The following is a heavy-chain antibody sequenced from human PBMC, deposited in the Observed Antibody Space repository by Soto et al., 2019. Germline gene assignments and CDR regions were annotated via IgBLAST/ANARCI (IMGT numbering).Heavy chain of an antibody. V-gene: IGHV1-18*04. D-gene: IGHD5-12*01. CDR3: ARVIGRMATITRYYYYYYGRDV. CDR2: ISAYNGNT. J-gene: IGHJ6*02. CDR1: GYTFTSYG. Sequence: ASVKVSCKASGYTFTSYGISWVRQAPGQGLEWMGWISAYNGNTNYAQKLQGRVTMTTDTSTSTAYMELRSLRSDDTAVYYCARVIGRMATITRYYYYYYGRDVWGQGTTVTVSS.